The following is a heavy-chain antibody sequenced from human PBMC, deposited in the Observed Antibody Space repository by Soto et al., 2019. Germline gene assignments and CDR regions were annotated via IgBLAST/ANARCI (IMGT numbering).Heavy chain of an antibody. CDR1: GGTFSSYA. J-gene: IGHJ6*02. CDR3: ARGLLGYCSGGSCYNPYYYYGMDV. CDR2: IIPIFGTA. V-gene: IGHV1-69*13. D-gene: IGHD2-15*01. Sequence: SVKVSCKASGGTFSSYAISWVRQAPGQGLEWMGGIIPIFGTANYAQKFQGRVTITADESTSTAYMELSGLRSEDTAVYYCARGLLGYCSGGSCYNPYYYYGMDVWGQGTTVTVSS.